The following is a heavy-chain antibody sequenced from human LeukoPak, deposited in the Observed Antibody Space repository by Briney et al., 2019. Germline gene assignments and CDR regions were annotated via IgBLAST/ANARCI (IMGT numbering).Heavy chain of an antibody. CDR2: INHDGSEE. J-gene: IGHJ4*02. D-gene: IGHD2-15*01. V-gene: IGHV3-7*01. CDR3: ATARAITSNVRFDH. Sequence: GGSLRLSCAASGFTFSDYWMNWVRQAPGKGLEWVGNINHDGSEENYVASVKGRFTISRDNAKNSLYLQMNSLRTEDTAVYYCATARAITSNVRFDHWGQGTPVTVSS. CDR1: GFTFSDYW.